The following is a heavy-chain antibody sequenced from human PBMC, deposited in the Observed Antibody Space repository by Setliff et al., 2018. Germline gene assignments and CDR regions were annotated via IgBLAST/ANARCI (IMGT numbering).Heavy chain of an antibody. CDR3: ARSPPNRGVGQGHHMDV. V-gene: IGHV1-18*01. D-gene: IGHD3-10*01. Sequence: ASVKVSCKASGYIFNAFGISWVRRAPGQGLEWIGWISPYNGDTKYAQKLQGRVTMTTDTSTSTAYVEVRSLRSDDTALYYCARSPPNRGVGQGHHMDVWGKGTTVTVSS. CDR1: GYIFNAFG. CDR2: ISPYNGDT. J-gene: IGHJ6*03.